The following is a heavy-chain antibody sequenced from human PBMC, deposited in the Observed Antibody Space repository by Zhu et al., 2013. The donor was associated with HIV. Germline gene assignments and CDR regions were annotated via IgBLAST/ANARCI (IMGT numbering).Heavy chain of an antibody. CDR3: ARGYGTDYDILTGLTRQYFDP. V-gene: IGHV1-69*06. CDR1: GGTFSSYA. D-gene: IGHD3-9*01. CDR2: IIPIFGTA. Sequence: QVQLVQSGAEVKKPGSSVKVSCKASGGTFSSYAISWVRQAPGQGLEWMGGIIPIFGTANYAQKFQGRVTITADKSTSTAYMELSSLRSEDTAVYYCARGYGTDYDILTGLTRQYFDPWARNPWSPSP. J-gene: IGHJ5*02.